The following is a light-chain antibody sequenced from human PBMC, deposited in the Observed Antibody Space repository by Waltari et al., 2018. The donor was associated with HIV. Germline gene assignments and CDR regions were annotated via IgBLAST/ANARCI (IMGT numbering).Light chain of an antibody. CDR3: QTWDSSTVV. V-gene: IGLV3-1*01. Sequence: SYELTQPPSVSVSPGQTASITCSGDKLGDSYACWYQQRPGQSPVLVIYQDTKRPSGFPERFSGSNSGNTATLTISGTQAMDEADYYCQTWDSSTVVFGGGTKLTVL. CDR1: KLGDSY. CDR2: QDT. J-gene: IGLJ2*01.